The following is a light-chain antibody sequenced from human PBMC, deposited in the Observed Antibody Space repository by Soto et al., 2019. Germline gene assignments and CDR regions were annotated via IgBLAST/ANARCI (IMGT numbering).Light chain of an antibody. V-gene: IGKV1-5*03. CDR2: KAS. J-gene: IGKJ4*01. Sequence: DIKMTQSPSTLSASVGDRVSITCRASESISSWLAWYQQKPGKAPKILINKASNLESGVLARFSGSGSGTEFALTISSLQPDDFATYYCQQYNTYPLTFGGGTKVEIK. CDR1: ESISSW. CDR3: QQYNTYPLT.